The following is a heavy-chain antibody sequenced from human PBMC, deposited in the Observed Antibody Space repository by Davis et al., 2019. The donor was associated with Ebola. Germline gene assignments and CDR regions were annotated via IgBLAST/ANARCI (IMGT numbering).Heavy chain of an antibody. CDR3: AREPIVVISTTYFYYGLDV. J-gene: IGHJ6*02. CDR1: GYTFTNYY. D-gene: IGHD3-22*01. Sequence: AASVTVSCKASGYTFTNYYIHWVRQAPGQGLEWMAIINPSGCCTSYAQKFQGRVTLTRDTSTSKAYMELSSLRSEDTAVYFCAREPIVVISTTYFYYGLDVWGQGTTVTVSS. V-gene: IGHV1-46*03. CDR2: INPSGCCT.